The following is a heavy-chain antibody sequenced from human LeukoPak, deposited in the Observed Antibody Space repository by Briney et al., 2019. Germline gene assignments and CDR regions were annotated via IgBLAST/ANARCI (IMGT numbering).Heavy chain of an antibody. D-gene: IGHD5-12*01. Sequence: GGSLRLSCAASGFXFSSYAMTWVRQAPGKGLEWVSTMSGGATTTYYADSVKGRFTISRDNSKNTVHLQMNSLRAEDTAVYYCAKDHYSAYNPYYFDYWGQGTLVTVSS. CDR2: MSGGATTT. CDR3: AKDHYSAYNPYYFDY. CDR1: GFXFSSYA. V-gene: IGHV3-23*01. J-gene: IGHJ4*02.